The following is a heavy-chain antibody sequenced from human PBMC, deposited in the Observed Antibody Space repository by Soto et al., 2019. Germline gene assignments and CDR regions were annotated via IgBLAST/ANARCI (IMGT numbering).Heavy chain of an antibody. J-gene: IGHJ5*02. CDR3: SRVRDPHQWGRT. CDR2: IHPSGDT. V-gene: IGHV4-34*02. D-gene: IGHD2-8*01. Sequence: QVQLQQWGAGLLKPSETLSLTCAVHSGSFSSYYCTWTRQPPGKGLEWIAEIHPSGDTDYNPPLHNLITISLDTSKSLLSLNLTSVTAEDAAVYFCSRVRDPHQWGRTWGQGTLVTVSS. CDR1: SGSFSSYY.